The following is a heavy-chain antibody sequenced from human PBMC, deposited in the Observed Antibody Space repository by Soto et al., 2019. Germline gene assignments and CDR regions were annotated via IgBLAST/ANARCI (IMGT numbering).Heavy chain of an antibody. D-gene: IGHD6-6*01. CDR3: VTSLVSIAFAAETESYFDY. CDR1: GYTFTGYY. V-gene: IGHV1-2*04. Sequence: VASVKVSCKASGYTFTGYYIHWVRQAPGQGLEWMGWVNPNSGGTNYAQKFQGWVTMTRDTSISTAYMELSRLRSDDTAVYYCVTSLVSIAFAAETESYFDYWGQGTLVTVSS. J-gene: IGHJ4*02. CDR2: VNPNSGGT.